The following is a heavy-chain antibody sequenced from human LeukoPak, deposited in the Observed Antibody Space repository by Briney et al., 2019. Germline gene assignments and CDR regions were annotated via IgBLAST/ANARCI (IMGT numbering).Heavy chain of an antibody. CDR1: GFTFSSYA. V-gene: IGHV3-23*01. Sequence: GGSLRLSCAASGFTFSSYAMSWVRQAPGKGLEWVSAISGSGGSTYYADSVKGRFTISRDNSRNTLYLQMNSLRAEDTAVYYCAKDLDGYNVLFDYWGQGTLVTVSS. J-gene: IGHJ4*02. D-gene: IGHD5-24*01. CDR2: ISGSGGST. CDR3: AKDLDGYNVLFDY.